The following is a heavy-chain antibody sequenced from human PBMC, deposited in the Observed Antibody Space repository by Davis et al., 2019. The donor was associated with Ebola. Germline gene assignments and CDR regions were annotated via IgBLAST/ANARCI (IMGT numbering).Heavy chain of an antibody. CDR1: GGSISSAFHF. Sequence: PSVTLSLTCSVSGGSISSAFHFWGWFRQPPAGGLEWIGNVFFSGSAYYNPSLKSRVTIFVDTSTNQFSLNLASVTAADTAIYYCAGLLRSLEWGDYWGQGALVAVSS. CDR2: VFFSGSA. CDR3: AGLLRSLEWGDY. D-gene: IGHD3-3*01. V-gene: IGHV4-39*01. J-gene: IGHJ4*02.